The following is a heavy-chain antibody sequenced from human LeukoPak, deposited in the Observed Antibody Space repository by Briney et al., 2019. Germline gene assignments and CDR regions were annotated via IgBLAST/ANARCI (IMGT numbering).Heavy chain of an antibody. D-gene: IGHD2-2*02. V-gene: IGHV3-33*01. Sequence: GGSLRPSCAASGFTFSSYGMHWVRQAPGKGLEWVAVIWYDGSNKYYADSVKGRFTISRDNSKNTLYLQMNSLRAEDTAVYYCARDRYCSSTSCYNLDYWGQGTLVTVSS. CDR1: GFTFSSYG. CDR2: IWYDGSNK. CDR3: ARDRYCSSTSCYNLDY. J-gene: IGHJ4*02.